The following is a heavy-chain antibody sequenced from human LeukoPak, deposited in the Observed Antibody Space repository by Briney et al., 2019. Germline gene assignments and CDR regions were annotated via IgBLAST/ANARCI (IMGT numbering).Heavy chain of an antibody. J-gene: IGHJ4*02. CDR3: AKRGSGSYSSAYVDY. D-gene: IGHD3-10*01. CDR2: IRYDGSNK. V-gene: IGHV3-30*02. Sequence: PGGSLRLSCAASGFTFSSYAMHWVRQAPGKGLEWVAFIRYDGSNKYYADSVKGRFTISRDNSKNTLYLQMNSLRAEDTAVYYCAKRGSGSYSSAYVDYWGQGTLVTVSS. CDR1: GFTFSSYA.